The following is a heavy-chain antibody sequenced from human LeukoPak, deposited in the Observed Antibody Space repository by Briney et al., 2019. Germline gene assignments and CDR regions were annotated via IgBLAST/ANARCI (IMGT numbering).Heavy chain of an antibody. D-gene: IGHD3-9*01. CDR1: GFTFNNYA. V-gene: IGHV3-23*01. Sequence: GGSLRLSCAASGFTFNNYAMSWVRQAPGKGLEWVSGIRGSGGNTYYADSVRGRFTISRDNSKNTLFLQMNSLRVEDTAVYYCARAPYYDILTGYFRGKYYYGMDVWGQGTTVTVSS. J-gene: IGHJ6*02. CDR2: IRGSGGNT. CDR3: ARAPYYDILTGYFRGKYYYGMDV.